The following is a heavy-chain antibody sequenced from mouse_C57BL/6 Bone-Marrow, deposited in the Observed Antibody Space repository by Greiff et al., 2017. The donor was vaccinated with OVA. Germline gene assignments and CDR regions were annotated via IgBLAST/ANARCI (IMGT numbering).Heavy chain of an antibody. V-gene: IGHV1-64*01. CDR3: VSFFTARATWVVYYAVDY. Sequence: VQLQQPGAELVKPGASVKLSCKASGYTFTSYWMHWVKQRPGQGLEWIGMIHPNSGSTNYNEKFKSKATLTVDKSSSTAYMQLSSLTSEDSAVYYCVSFFTARATWVVYYAVDYWCQGTSVTVSS. CDR2: IHPNSGST. J-gene: IGHJ4*01. CDR1: GYTFTSYW. D-gene: IGHD3-1*01.